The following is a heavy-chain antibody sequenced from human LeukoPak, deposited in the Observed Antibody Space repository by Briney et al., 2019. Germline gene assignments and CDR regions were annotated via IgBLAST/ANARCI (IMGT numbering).Heavy chain of an antibody. D-gene: IGHD1-7*01. CDR3: ARVTLYNWNSNWFDP. Sequence: SVKVSCKASGGTFSSYAISWVRQAPGQGLEWMGGIIPIFGTANYAQKFQGRVTITTDESTSTAYMELSSLRSEDTAVYYCARVTLYNWNSNWFDPWGQGTLVTVSS. J-gene: IGHJ5*02. CDR2: IIPIFGTA. V-gene: IGHV1-69*05. CDR1: GGTFSSYA.